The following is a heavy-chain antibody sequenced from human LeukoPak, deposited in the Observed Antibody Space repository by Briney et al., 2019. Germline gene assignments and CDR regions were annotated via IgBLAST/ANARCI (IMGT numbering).Heavy chain of an antibody. J-gene: IGHJ4*02. CDR3: AKGSSYYDFWSGYGG. D-gene: IGHD3-3*01. V-gene: IGHV3-23*01. Sequence: GGSLRLSCAASGFTFSSYAMSWVRQAPGKGLEWVSAISGSGGSTYYADSVKGRFTISRDNSKNTLCLQMNSLRAEDTAVYYCAKGSSYYDFWSGYGGWGQGALVTVSS. CDR1: GFTFSSYA. CDR2: ISGSGGST.